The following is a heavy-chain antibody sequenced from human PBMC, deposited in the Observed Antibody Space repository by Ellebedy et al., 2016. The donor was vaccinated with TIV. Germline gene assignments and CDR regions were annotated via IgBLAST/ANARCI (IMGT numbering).Heavy chain of an antibody. Sequence: GESLKISCAASGFTFSSYWMTWVRQAPGKGLEWVANIRLDGGDKYYVDSVKGRFTISRDNAKNSLYLQLNSLRDEDTAVYYCARDGSYGDYLSPTHAFVFWGQGTMVTVSS. V-gene: IGHV3-7*01. J-gene: IGHJ3*01. D-gene: IGHD4-17*01. CDR1: GFTFSSYW. CDR3: ARDGSYGDYLSPTHAFVF. CDR2: IRLDGGDK.